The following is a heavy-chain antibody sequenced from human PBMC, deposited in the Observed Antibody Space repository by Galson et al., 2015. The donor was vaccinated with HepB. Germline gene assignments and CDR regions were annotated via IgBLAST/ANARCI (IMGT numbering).Heavy chain of an antibody. D-gene: IGHD1-1*01. CDR3: AREAGYNWNDSGGMDV. V-gene: IGHV3-7*03. CDR1: GFTFSSYW. J-gene: IGHJ6*02. Sequence: LRLSCAASGFTFSSYWMSWVRQAPGKGLEWVANIKQDGSEKYYVDSVKGRFTISRDNAKNSLYLRMNSLRAEDTAVYYCAREAGYNWNDSGGMDVWGQGTTVTVS. CDR2: IKQDGSEK.